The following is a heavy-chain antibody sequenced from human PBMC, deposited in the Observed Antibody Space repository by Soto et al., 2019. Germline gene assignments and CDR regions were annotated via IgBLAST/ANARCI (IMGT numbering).Heavy chain of an antibody. CDR2: TSAHNDNT. V-gene: IGHV1-18*01. Sequence: QVQLVQSGAEVKKPGASVKVSCKASGYTFTSYGISWVRQAPGQGLEWMGWTSAHNDNTNYAQKFQGRVTMTTDTSTSRAYMELRSLRSDDTAVYYCAREYCSSTSCYGPDYWGQGTLVTVSS. D-gene: IGHD2-2*01. J-gene: IGHJ4*02. CDR3: AREYCSSTSCYGPDY. CDR1: GYTFTSYG.